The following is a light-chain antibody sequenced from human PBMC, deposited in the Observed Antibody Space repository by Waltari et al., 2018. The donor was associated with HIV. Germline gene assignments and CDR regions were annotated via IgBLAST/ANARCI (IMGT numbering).Light chain of an antibody. V-gene: IGLV3-21*02. CDR2: DDR. CDR3: QVWDGSSDHWV. Sequence: SYVLTQPPSVSVAPGQTARITFGGDNIGTKSVHWYQQNPGQAPVLVVYDDRDRPSGIPARFSGSNSGNTATLTVSRVEVGDEADYYCQVWDGSSDHWVFGGGTKLTVL. CDR1: NIGTKS. J-gene: IGLJ3*02.